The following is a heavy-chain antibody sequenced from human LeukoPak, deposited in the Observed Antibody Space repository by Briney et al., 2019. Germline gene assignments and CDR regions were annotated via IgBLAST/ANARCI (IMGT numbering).Heavy chain of an antibody. CDR2: ISVYNGNT. V-gene: IGHV1-18*01. CDR1: VYTFSSYG. CDR3: ARIASDGSGTNHY. D-gene: IGHD3-10*01. Sequence: ASVKVSCKASVYTFSSYGITWVRQAPGQGVEWVGWISVYNGNTKSAQNLQGRVIMTTDTSTNTAHMELRSLRSDDTAVYYCARIASDGSGTNHYWGQGTQVIVSS. J-gene: IGHJ4*02.